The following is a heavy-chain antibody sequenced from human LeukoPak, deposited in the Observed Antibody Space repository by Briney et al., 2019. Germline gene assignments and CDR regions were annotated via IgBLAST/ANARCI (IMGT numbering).Heavy chain of an antibody. D-gene: IGHD3-16*01. CDR1: GGSISSGGYY. J-gene: IGHJ6*02. V-gene: IGHV4-31*03. CDR2: IYYSGST. Sequence: SQTLSLTCTVSGGSISSGGYYWSWIRQHPGKGLEWIGYIYYSGSTYHNPSLKSRVTISVDTSKNQFSLKLSSVTAADTAVYYCARQPWGRTVSGDYYYGMDVWGQGTTVTVSS. CDR3: ARQPWGRTVSGDYYYGMDV.